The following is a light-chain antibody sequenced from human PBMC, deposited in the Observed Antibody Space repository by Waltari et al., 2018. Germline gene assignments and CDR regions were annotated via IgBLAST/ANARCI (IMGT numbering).Light chain of an antibody. V-gene: IGLV3-21*02. CDR3: QVWDSSSDHYV. CDR1: KIGSKR. J-gene: IGLJ1*01. CDR2: DDR. Sequence: SSVLTQPPSVSVAPGQTARITCGGNKIGSKRVHWYQRKPGRAPVLVVYDDRDRPSGIPERFSGSNSGNTATLTISRVEDGDEADYYCQVWDSSSDHYVFGTGTKVTVL.